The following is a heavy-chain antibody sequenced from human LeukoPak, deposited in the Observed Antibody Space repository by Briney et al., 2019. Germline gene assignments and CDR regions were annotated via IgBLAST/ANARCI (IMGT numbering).Heavy chain of an antibody. V-gene: IGHV1-8*01. CDR3: ARGDMTYYYDSSGTKDWYFDL. J-gene: IGHJ2*01. D-gene: IGHD3-22*01. CDR2: MNPNSGNT. CDR1: GYTITSYD. Sequence: EASVKVSCKASGYTITSYDINWVRQATGQGLEWMGWMNPNSGNTGYAQKFQGRVTMTRNTSISTAYMELSSLKSEDTAVYYCARGDMTYYYDSSGTKDWYFDLWGRGTLVTVSS.